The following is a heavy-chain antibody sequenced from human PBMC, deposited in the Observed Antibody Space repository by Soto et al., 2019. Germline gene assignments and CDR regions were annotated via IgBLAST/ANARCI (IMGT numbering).Heavy chain of an antibody. CDR3: ARGPVRGVIKFVAGAFDI. CDR1: GGSFSGYY. J-gene: IGHJ3*02. V-gene: IGHV4-34*01. D-gene: IGHD3-10*01. CDR2: INHSGST. Sequence: ETLSLTCAVYGGSFSGYYWSWIRQPPGKGLEWIGEINHSGSTNYNPSLKSRVTISVDTSKNQFSLKLSSVTAADTAVYYCARGPVRGVIKFVAGAFDIWGQGTMVTVSS.